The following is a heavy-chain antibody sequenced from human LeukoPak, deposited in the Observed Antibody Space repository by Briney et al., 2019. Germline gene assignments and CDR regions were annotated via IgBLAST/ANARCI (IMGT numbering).Heavy chain of an antibody. CDR2: INHSGST. CDR1: GGSFSGYY. CDR3: ARRGRDGYNYYFDY. D-gene: IGHD5-24*01. J-gene: IGHJ4*02. Sequence: SETLSLTCAVYGGSFSGYYWSWIRQPPGKGLEWIGEINHSGSTNYNPSLKSRVTISVDTSKNQFSLKLSSVTAPDQAGYYFARRGRDGYNYYFDYWGQGTLVTVSS. V-gene: IGHV4-34*01.